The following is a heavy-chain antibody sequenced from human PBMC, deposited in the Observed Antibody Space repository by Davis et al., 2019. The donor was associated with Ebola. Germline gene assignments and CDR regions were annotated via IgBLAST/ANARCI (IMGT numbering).Heavy chain of an antibody. D-gene: IGHD3-3*01. CDR1: GFTFSSYA. CDR3: AKDSSYYDFWSRWAV. J-gene: IGHJ6*01. V-gene: IGHV3-30-3*01. CDR2: ISYDGSNK. Sequence: PGGSLRLSCAASGFTFSSYAMHWVRQAPGKGLEWVAVISYDGSNKYYADSVKGRFTISRDNSKNTLYLQMNSLRAEDTAVYYCAKDSSYYDFWSRWAVWGQGTTVTVSS.